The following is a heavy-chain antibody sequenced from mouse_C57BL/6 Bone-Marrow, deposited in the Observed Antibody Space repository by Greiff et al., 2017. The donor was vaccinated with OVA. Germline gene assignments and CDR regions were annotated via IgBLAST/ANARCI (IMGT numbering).Heavy chain of an antibody. CDR1: GYTFTSYW. Sequence: QVQLQQPGAELVMPGASVKLSCKASGYTFTSYWMHWVKQRPGQGLEWIGEIDPSDSYTNYTQKFKGKSTVTGDKSSSTAYLQLSSLTSEDSAVYYCARRLLTSWWGQGTTLTVSS. D-gene: IGHD2-10*01. CDR3: ARRLLTSW. J-gene: IGHJ2*01. V-gene: IGHV1-69*01. CDR2: IDPSDSYT.